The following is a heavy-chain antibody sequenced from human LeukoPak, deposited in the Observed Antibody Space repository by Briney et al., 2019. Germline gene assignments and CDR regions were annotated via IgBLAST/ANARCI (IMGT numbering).Heavy chain of an antibody. CDR3: ARDLAYSRLDY. V-gene: IGHV3-7*01. CDR2: INPDGNKK. Sequence: GGSLRLSCAASTFTFSNYWMSWVRQAPGKGLEWVASINPDGNKKYSADSVKGRFTISRDNAENSLYLQMNSLRVEDTAFYYCARDLAYSRLDYWGQGMLVTVSS. J-gene: IGHJ4*02. D-gene: IGHD5-18*01. CDR1: TFTFSNYW.